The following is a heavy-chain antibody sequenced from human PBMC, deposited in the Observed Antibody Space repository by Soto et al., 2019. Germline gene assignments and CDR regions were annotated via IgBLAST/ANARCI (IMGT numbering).Heavy chain of an antibody. CDR2: ISSNSVTI. CDR3: AREDILGTRSFDY. J-gene: IGHJ4*02. V-gene: IGHV3-48*02. CDR1: GFIFSKYS. D-gene: IGHD1-26*01. Sequence: VGSLRLSCGASGFIFSKYSMNWVRQAPGKGLEWLSYISSNSVTIYYADSVRGRFTIFRDNGKNSLYLQMSSLRDEDTAVYYCAREDILGTRSFDYWGQGALVTVSS.